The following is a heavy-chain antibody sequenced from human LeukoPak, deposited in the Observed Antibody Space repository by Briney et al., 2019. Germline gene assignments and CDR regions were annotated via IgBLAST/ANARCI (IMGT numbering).Heavy chain of an antibody. J-gene: IGHJ3*02. CDR3: ARHEEDDYTQRAFDI. Sequence: GESLKISCKGSGYSFTTYWIGWVRQMPGKGLEWMGIIYPGDSDARYSPSFQGQVTISADKSISTAYLQWSSLKASDTAMYYCARHEEDDYTQRAFDIWGQGTMVTVSS. V-gene: IGHV5-51*01. CDR2: IYPGDSDA. CDR1: GYSFTTYW. D-gene: IGHD4-11*01.